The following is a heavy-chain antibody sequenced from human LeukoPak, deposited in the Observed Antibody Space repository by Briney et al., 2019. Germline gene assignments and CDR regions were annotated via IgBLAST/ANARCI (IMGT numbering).Heavy chain of an antibody. J-gene: IGHJ1*01. CDR1: GFTFSTFA. Sequence: GGSLRLSCVASGFTFSTFAMHWVRQAPGKGLECVAFISSDGTNKIYADSVKGRFTISRDNFKNTLYLQMNSLRTEDTAVYYCVKETLDTVVFPAAMRGYFQHWGQGTLATVSS. V-gene: IGHV3-30*02. CDR3: VKETLDTVVFPAAMRGYFQH. CDR2: ISSDGTNK. D-gene: IGHD2-2*01.